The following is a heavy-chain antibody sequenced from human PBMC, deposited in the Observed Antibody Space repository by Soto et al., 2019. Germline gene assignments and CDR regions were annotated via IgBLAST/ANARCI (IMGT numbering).Heavy chain of an antibody. V-gene: IGHV3-30*18. D-gene: IGHD3-3*01. CDR3: AKDHYFWSGYSWVGFDI. J-gene: IGHJ3*02. CDR1: GFTFSSYG. CDR2: ISYDGSNK. Sequence: QVQLVESGGGVVQPGRSLRLSCAASGFTFSSYGMHWVRQAPGKGLEWVAVISYDGSNKYYADSVKGRFTISRDNYKTTLYLQMNSLRAEDTAVYYCAKDHYFWSGYSWVGFDIWGQGTMVTVSS.